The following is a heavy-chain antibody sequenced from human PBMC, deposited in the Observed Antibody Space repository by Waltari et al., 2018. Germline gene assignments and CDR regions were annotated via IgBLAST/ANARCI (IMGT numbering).Heavy chain of an antibody. CDR2: VYRSGST. J-gene: IGHJ4*02. CDR1: GYSISSNYY. V-gene: IGHV4-38-2*01. D-gene: IGHD3-10*01. CDR3: ASGTYYGSGSYSPYEY. Sequence: QVQLQESGPALVKPSETLSLTCGVSGYSISSNYYWGWIRQSPGKGLDWIWTVYRSGSTSYTPSLTRRVTISVDTSKNQFSLNLSSVTAADTAVYYCASGTYYGSGSYSPYEYWGQGTLVTVSS.